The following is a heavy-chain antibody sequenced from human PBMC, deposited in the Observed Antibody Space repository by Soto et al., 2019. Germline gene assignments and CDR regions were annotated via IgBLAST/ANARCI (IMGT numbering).Heavy chain of an antibody. V-gene: IGHV1-3*01. D-gene: IGHD3-10*01. J-gene: IGHJ4*02. CDR3: ASDAMVRGAGDY. CDR1: GYTFTSYA. Sequence: ASVKVSCKASGYTFTSYAMHWVRQAPGQRLEWMGWINAGNGNTKYSQKFQGRVTITRDTSASTAYMELSSLRSEDTAVYYCASDAMVRGAGDYWGQGTLVTVSS. CDR2: INAGNGNT.